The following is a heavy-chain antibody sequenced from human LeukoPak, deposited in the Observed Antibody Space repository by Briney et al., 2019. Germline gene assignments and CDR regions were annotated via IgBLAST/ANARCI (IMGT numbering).Heavy chain of an antibody. CDR1: GFTFTTFP. Sequence: GGSLRLSCAASGFTFTTFPMIRVRQAPGKGLEWVSSCSSGGTTYYADSVRGRFTISRDNSKNTLYLQMNSLRAEDTAVYYCAKRVVRGAFDFWGHGTMVAVSS. D-gene: IGHD5/OR15-5a*01. J-gene: IGHJ3*01. CDR2: CSSGGTT. V-gene: IGHV3-23*01. CDR3: AKRVVRGAFDF.